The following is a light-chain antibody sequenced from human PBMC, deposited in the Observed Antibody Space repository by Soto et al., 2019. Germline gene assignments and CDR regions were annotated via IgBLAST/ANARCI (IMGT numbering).Light chain of an antibody. CDR1: QSLLHSNGYKY. CDR3: MQDLQSPIT. CDR2: LGS. J-gene: IGKJ5*01. Sequence: DIVMTQSPLSLPVTPGEPASISCRSSQSLLHSNGYKYLDWYLQKPGQSPQLLIYLGSNRASGVPDRVSGSGSGTDFTLQISRVEAEDVGVYYCMQDLQSPITFGQGTRLEIK. V-gene: IGKV2-28*01.